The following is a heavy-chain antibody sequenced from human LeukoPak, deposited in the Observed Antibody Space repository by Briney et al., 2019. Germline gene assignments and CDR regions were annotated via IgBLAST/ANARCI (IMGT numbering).Heavy chain of an antibody. D-gene: IGHD4-17*01. V-gene: IGHV3-53*01. J-gene: IGHJ4*02. Sequence: GGSLRLSCAPSGFTVNSNYMSWVRQAPGKGLEWVSIIYSGGTTYYADSVKGRFTISRDNSKNTLYLQMNSLRAEDTAVYYCARVLWNGDYPRFDYWGQGTLVTVSS. CDR2: IYSGGTT. CDR1: GFTVNSNY. CDR3: ARVLWNGDYPRFDY.